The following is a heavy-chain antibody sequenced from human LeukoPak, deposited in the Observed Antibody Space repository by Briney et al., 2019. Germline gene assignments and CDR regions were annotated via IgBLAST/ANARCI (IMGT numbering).Heavy chain of an antibody. V-gene: IGHV1-18*01. CDR1: GYTFTSYG. CDR3: ARDGPQYGARGFDP. CDR2: ISAYNGNT. Sequence: HEASVKVSCKASGYTFTSYGISWVRQAPGQGLEWMGWISAYNGNTNYAQKLQGRVTMTTDTSTSTAYMELRSLRSDDTAVYYCARDGPQYGARGFDPWGQGTLVTVSS. J-gene: IGHJ5*02. D-gene: IGHD4/OR15-4a*01.